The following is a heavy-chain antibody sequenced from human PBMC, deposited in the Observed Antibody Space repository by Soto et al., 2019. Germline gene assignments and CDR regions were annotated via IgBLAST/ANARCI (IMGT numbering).Heavy chain of an antibody. CDR1: GYTFTSYD. CDR3: SEERSAARTEWFGP. J-gene: IGHJ5*02. Sequence: QVQLVQSGAEVKKPGASVKVSCKASGYTFTSYDINWVRQATGQGLEWMGWMNPNSGNTGYAQKFQGRDTMTRNTHISTAYKELSSLRSGDTDVYYCSEERSAARTEWFGPWGQGTLVTVSS. D-gene: IGHD1-1*01. CDR2: MNPNSGNT. V-gene: IGHV1-8*01.